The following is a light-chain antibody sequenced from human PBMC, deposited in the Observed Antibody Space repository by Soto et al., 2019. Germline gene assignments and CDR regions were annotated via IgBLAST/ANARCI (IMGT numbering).Light chain of an antibody. V-gene: IGKV1-39*01. CDR3: LQRYRTPWT. Sequence: DTQMTQSPYSLSASVGDTVTISCRPSQSISSYVNWYQQAPGKAPVLLIYAASSLPTGVPSRFSGSESGTDFTLPISSLQPEDFGTYYCLQRYRTPWTFGQGNKVEIQ. CDR2: AAS. CDR1: QSISSY. J-gene: IGKJ1*01.